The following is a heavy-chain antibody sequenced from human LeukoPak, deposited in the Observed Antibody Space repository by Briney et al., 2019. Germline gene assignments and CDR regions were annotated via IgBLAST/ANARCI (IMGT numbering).Heavy chain of an antibody. Sequence: PSETLSLTCTVSGDSISSSGYYWDWIRQPPGKGLEWIGGIYYSGSTYYNPSLKSRVTIALDTSKNQFSLKLSSVTAADTAFYYCARDPGYSGYGINWGQGTLVTVSS. CDR2: IYYSGST. CDR3: ARDPGYSGYGIN. CDR1: GDSISSSGYY. V-gene: IGHV4-39*07. J-gene: IGHJ4*02. D-gene: IGHD5-12*01.